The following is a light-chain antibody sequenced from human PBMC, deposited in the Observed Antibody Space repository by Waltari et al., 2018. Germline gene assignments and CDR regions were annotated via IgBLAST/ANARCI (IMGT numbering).Light chain of an antibody. CDR1: SSDVGSYNL. J-gene: IGLJ2*01. CDR2: EGS. V-gene: IGLV2-23*03. Sequence: QSALTQPASVSGSPEQSITISCTGTSSDVGSYNLVSWYQQHPGKAPKLMIYEGSKRPSGISSRFSGSKYGNTASLTISGLQAEDEADYYCSSYAGSTTFVIFGGGTKLTVL. CDR3: SSYAGSTTFVI.